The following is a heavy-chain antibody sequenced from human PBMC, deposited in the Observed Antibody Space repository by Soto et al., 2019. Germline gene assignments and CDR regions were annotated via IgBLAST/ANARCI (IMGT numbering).Heavy chain of an antibody. CDR1: GDSVSSNSAT. CDR3: ARSVGNSWFDY. V-gene: IGHV6-1*01. J-gene: IGHJ4*02. Sequence: PSQTLSLTCAISGDSVSSNSATWNWIRHSPSTGLEWLGRTYYRYKWHNEYAVSVKSRMTLNPDTSKNQVSLQLNSGAPEVTSVEYCARSVGNSWFDYWGQGTLVTVSS. CDR2: TYYRYKWHN. D-gene: IGHD5-18*01.